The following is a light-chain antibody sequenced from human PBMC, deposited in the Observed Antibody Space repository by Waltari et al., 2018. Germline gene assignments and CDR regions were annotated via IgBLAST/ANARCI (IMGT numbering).Light chain of an antibody. Sequence: IVLTQSPGTLSLSPGERANLTCRASQTVRTTYLAWYQQKPGQAPTLLIYGASSRATGIPDRFSGSGSGTDFSLTISSLEPEDFAVYYCQQYDISPLTFGGGTKVEIK. J-gene: IGKJ4*01. V-gene: IGKV3-20*01. CDR2: GAS. CDR1: QTVRTTY. CDR3: QQYDISPLT.